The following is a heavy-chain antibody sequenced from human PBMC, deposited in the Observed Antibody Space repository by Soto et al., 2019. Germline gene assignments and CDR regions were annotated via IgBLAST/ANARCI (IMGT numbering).Heavy chain of an antibody. CDR1: GFSFTGYY. J-gene: IGHJ5*02. V-gene: IGHV1-2*02. D-gene: IGHD6-6*01. CDR2: INAHSGGT. Sequence: ASVKVSCKASGFSFTGYYIHWLRQAPGQGLEWMGWINAHSGGTEYAQKFQGRVTLTRDTSIATAYLTLTSPTSDDTALYYCAKDLTRQLAYWLDPWGQGTQVTVSS. CDR3: AKDLTRQLAYWLDP.